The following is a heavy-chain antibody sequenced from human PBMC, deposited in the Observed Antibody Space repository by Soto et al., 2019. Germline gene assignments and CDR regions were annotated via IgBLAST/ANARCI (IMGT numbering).Heavy chain of an antibody. D-gene: IGHD3-3*01. CDR2: ISTSSSYI. CDR3: AREIRNYYGMDV. V-gene: IGHV3-21*01. J-gene: IGHJ6*02. Sequence: PGGSLRLSCAASGFTFSNYAMNWVRQAPGKGLEWVSSISTSSSYIYYADSVKGRFTISRDNAKNSLYLQMNSLRAEETAVYYCAREIRNYYGMDVWGQGTTVTVSS. CDR1: GFTFSNYA.